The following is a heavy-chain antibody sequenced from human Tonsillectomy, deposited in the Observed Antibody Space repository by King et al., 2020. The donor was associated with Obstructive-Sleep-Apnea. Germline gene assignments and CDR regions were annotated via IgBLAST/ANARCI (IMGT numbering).Heavy chain of an antibody. CDR3: ASEGTSGTTHYYYGLDV. D-gene: IGHD1-1*01. CDR2: LYSGGST. J-gene: IGHJ6*02. Sequence: EVQLVESGGGLVQPGGSLRLSCAASGFTVRSNYMTWVRQAPGKGLEWVSVLYSGGSTYYADSVKGRFIISKDNSKNTLYLQMNSLRAEDTAVYYCASEGTSGTTHYYYGLDVWGQGTTVTVSS. CDR1: GFTVRSNY. V-gene: IGHV3-66*01.